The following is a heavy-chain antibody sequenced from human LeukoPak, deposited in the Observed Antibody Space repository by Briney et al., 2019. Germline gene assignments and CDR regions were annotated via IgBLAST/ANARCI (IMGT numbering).Heavy chain of an antibody. V-gene: IGHV1-46*01. CDR1: GYTFTSYY. CDR2: INPSGGST. CDR3: ARGAPGSSSFDY. Sequence: ASVKVYCKASGYTFTSYYMHWVRQAPGQGLEWMGIINPSGGSTSYAQKFQGRVTITRDTSASTAYMELSGLRSEDTAVYYCARGAPGSSSFDYWGQGTLVTVSS. D-gene: IGHD6-13*01. J-gene: IGHJ4*02.